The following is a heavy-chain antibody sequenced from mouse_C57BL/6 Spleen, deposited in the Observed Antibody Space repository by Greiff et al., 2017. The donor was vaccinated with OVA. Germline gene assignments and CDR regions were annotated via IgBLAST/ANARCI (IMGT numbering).Heavy chain of an antibody. CDR2: ISSGSSTI. CDR1: GFTFSDYG. J-gene: IGHJ4*01. Sequence: EVMLVESGGGLVKPGGSLKLSCAASGFTFSDYGMHWVRQAPEKGLEWVAYISSGSSTIYYADTVKGRFTISRDNAKNTLFLQMTSLRSEDTAMYYCARDGTFYYAMDYWGQGTSVTVSS. V-gene: IGHV5-17*01. CDR3: ARDGTFYYAMDY. D-gene: IGHD1-1*01.